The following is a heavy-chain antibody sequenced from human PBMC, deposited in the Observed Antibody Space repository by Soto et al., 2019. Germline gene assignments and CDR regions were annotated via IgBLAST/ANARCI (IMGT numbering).Heavy chain of an antibody. CDR3: ARDTRGYSYGTGLAFDY. D-gene: IGHD5-18*01. CDR2: VSSSSYI. J-gene: IGHJ4*02. V-gene: IGHV3-21*01. Sequence: GGSLRLSCAASGFTFSSYSMNWVRQAPGKGLEWVSSVSSSSYIYYADSVKGRFTISRDNAKNSLYLQMNSLRAEDTAVYYCARDTRGYSYGTGLAFDYWGQGTLVTVSS. CDR1: GFTFSSYS.